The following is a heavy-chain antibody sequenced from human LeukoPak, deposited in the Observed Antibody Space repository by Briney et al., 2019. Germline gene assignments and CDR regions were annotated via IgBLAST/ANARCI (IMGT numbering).Heavy chain of an antibody. J-gene: IGHJ4*02. CDR2: ISGSGGST. CDR3: AKFRRGSSGWFYYFDY. V-gene: IGHV3-23*01. D-gene: IGHD6-19*01. CDR1: GFTFSSYS. Sequence: GGSLRLSCAASGFTFSSYSMSWVRQAPGKGLEWVSAISGSGGSTYYADSVKGRFTISRDNSKNTLYLQMNSLRAEDTAVYYCAKFRRGSSGWFYYFDYWGQGTLVTVSS.